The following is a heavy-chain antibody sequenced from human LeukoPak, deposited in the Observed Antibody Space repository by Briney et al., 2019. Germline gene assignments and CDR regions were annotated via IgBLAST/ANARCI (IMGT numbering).Heavy chain of an antibody. Sequence: KPGGSLRLSCAASGFTFSSYGMNWVRQAPGKGLEWVSSISSSSSYIYYADSVKGRFTISRDNAKNSLYLQMNSLRAEDTAVYYCARDGAAAGTVTDYWGQGTLVTVSS. J-gene: IGHJ4*02. V-gene: IGHV3-21*01. CDR3: ARDGAAAGTVTDY. D-gene: IGHD6-13*01. CDR1: GFTFSSYG. CDR2: ISSSSSYI.